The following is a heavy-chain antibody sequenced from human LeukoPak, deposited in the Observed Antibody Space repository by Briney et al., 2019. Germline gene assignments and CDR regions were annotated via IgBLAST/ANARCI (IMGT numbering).Heavy chain of an antibody. D-gene: IGHD3-22*01. J-gene: IGHJ5*02. Sequence: SVKVSCKASGFTFTSSAVQWVRQARGQRLEWIGWIVVGSGNTNYAQKFQERVTITRDMSTSTAYMELSSLRSEDTAVYYCARDSIYYDSSGYYYKNGEFDPWGQGTLVTVSS. V-gene: IGHV1-58*01. CDR2: IVVGSGNT. CDR1: GFTFTSSA. CDR3: ARDSIYYDSSGYYYKNGEFDP.